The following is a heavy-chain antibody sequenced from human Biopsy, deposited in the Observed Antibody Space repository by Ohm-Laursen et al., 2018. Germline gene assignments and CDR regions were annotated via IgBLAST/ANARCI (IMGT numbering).Heavy chain of an antibody. CDR2: IDWNSRNI. J-gene: IGHJ4*02. V-gene: IGHV3-9*01. D-gene: IGHD2-2*01. Sequence: SSLRLSCSASGFSFDDFAMHWVRQSPGKGLEWVAGIDWNSRNINYGDSVKGRFSISRDNARNSLFLQMNSLRPEDTALYYCAKVNRAYLVGVPVVTYFFDSWGQGTLVTVSS. CDR3: AKVNRAYLVGVPVVTYFFDS. CDR1: GFSFDDFA.